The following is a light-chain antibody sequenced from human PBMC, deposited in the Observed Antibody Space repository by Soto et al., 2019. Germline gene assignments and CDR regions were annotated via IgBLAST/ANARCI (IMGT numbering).Light chain of an antibody. CDR1: QSVASMS. CDR3: QQDGYSPIT. J-gene: IGKJ5*01. CDR2: GTS. V-gene: IGKV3-20*01. Sequence: EIVLTQSPATLSLSPGETATLSCRASQSVASMSLAWYKQKPGQAPRLFIFGTSTRATGTPDRFSGSGSGTDFTLTIARLEPEDFAVYFCQQDGYSPITFGQGTRLDIK.